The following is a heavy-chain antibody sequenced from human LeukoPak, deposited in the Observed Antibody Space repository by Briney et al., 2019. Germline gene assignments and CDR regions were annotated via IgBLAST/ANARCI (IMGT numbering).Heavy chain of an antibody. V-gene: IGHV4-34*01. CDR2: IYHSGST. CDR1: GGSFSGYY. J-gene: IGHJ4*02. D-gene: IGHD6-19*01. Sequence: SETLSLTCAVYGGSFSGYYWSWIRQPPGKGLEWIGYIYHSGSTYYNPSLKSRVTISVDRSKNQFSLKLSSVTAADTAVYYCARGAGTFDYWGQGTLVTVSS. CDR3: ARGAGTFDY.